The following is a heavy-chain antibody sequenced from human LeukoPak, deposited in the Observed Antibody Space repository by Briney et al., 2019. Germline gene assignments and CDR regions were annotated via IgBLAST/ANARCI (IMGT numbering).Heavy chain of an antibody. Sequence: PGGSLRLSCAASGFTFSSYAMHWVRQAPGKGLEWVAVISYDGSNKYYADSVKGRFTISRDNSKNTLYLQMNSLRAEDTAVYYCARDRSLDYYASGSYYNYFDYWGQGTLVTVSS. CDR1: GFTFSSYA. D-gene: IGHD3-10*01. CDR2: ISYDGSNK. CDR3: ARDRSLDYYASGSYYNYFDY. J-gene: IGHJ4*02. V-gene: IGHV3-30-3*01.